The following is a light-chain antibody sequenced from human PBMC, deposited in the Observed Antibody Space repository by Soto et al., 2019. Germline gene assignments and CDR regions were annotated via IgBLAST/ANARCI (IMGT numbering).Light chain of an antibody. CDR3: QHYGTSPWT. Sequence: EIVLTQSLGTLSLSPGERATLSCRASQSVSSNYLAWYQQKPGQAPTLLIYGASSRATGIPDRFSGSGSGTDFSLTISRLEPEDFVVYYCQHYGTSPWTFGQGTKVEIK. J-gene: IGKJ1*01. CDR1: QSVSSNY. CDR2: GAS. V-gene: IGKV3-20*01.